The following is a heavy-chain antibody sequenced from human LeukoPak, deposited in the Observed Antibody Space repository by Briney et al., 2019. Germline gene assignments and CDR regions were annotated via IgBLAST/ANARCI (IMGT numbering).Heavy chain of an antibody. CDR3: AFTTGNYYHDY. D-gene: IGHD1-26*01. CDR1: GGSFSGYY. V-gene: IGHV4-34*01. Sequence: SETLSLTCAVYGGSFSGYYWSWIRQSPGKGLEWIGEINHSGSINYNPSLKSRVTVSVDSSRNQFSLILGSVTAADTAVYYCAFTTGNYYHDYWGQGTRVTVSS. J-gene: IGHJ4*02. CDR2: INHSGSI.